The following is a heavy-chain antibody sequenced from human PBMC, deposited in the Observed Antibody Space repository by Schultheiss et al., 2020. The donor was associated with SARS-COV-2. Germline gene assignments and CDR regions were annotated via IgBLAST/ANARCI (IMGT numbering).Heavy chain of an antibody. D-gene: IGHD2-2*01. CDR1: GGSISSGGYY. V-gene: IGHV4-31*03. CDR3: ARDRGACSSTSCYLADYYYYYGMDV. CDR2: IYYSGST. Sequence: SETLSLTCTVSGGSISSGGYYWSWIRQHPGKGLEWIGYIYYSGSTYYNPSLKSRLTISVDTSKNQFSLKLRSVTAADTAVYYCARDRGACSSTSCYLADYYYYYGMDVWGQGTTVTVSS. J-gene: IGHJ6*02.